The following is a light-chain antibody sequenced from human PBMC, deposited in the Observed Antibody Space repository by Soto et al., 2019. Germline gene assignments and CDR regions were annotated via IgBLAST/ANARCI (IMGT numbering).Light chain of an antibody. V-gene: IGLV2-14*01. CDR1: SSDVGGYNY. CDR2: EVS. J-gene: IGLJ1*01. CDR3: TSYTSSITYV. Sequence: QSALTQPASVSGSPGQLITISCTGTSSDVGGYNYVSWYQQHPGKAPKLMIYEVSNRPSGVSNRFSGSKSGNTASLTISGLQAEDEADYYCTSYTSSITYVFGTGTKVTVL.